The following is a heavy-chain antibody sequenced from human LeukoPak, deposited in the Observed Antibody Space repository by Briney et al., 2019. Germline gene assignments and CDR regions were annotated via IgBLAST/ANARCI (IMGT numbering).Heavy chain of an antibody. D-gene: IGHD6-13*01. J-gene: IGHJ5*02. CDR3: ARDGGAAAGT. CDR2: IYATGST. CDR1: GGSISSYY. Sequence: TSETLSLTCTVSGGSISSYYWSWIRQPAGKGLEWIGRIYATGSTNYNPSLKSRVTMSVDTSRNQFSMTLSSMTAADTAVYYCARDGGAAAGTWGQGTLVTVSS. V-gene: IGHV4-4*07.